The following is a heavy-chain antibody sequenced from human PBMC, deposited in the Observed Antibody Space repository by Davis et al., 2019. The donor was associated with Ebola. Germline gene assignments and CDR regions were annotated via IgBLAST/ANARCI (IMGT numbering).Heavy chain of an antibody. CDR2: IIPIFGTA. CDR3: ARDPSSATGTTAFDY. CDR1: GGIFSSYA. Sequence: AASVKVSCKASGGIFSSYAISWVRQAPGQGLEWMGGIIPIFGTANYAQKFQGRVTITADESTSTAYMELSSLRSEDTAVYYCARDPSSATGTTAFDYWGQGTLVTVSS. D-gene: IGHD1-1*01. V-gene: IGHV1-69*13. J-gene: IGHJ4*02.